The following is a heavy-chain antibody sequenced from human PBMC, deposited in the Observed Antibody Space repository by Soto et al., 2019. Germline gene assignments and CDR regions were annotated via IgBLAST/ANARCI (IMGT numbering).Heavy chain of an antibody. CDR2: IDPTVSHT. D-gene: IGHD3-9*01. V-gene: IGHV5-10-1*01. J-gene: IGHJ4*02. CDR1: GYNFGAYW. CDR3: ARRYKAYDY. Sequence: PGESLKISCKASGYNFGAYWISWVRQKPGKGLDLMGNIDPTVSHTTPSFQGHVTLSVDRSITTAYLHLSSLQASDTAIYYCARRYKAYDYWGQGALVTVSS.